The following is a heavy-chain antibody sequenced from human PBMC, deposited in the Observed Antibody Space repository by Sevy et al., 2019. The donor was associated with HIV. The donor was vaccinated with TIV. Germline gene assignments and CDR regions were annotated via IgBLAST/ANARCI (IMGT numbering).Heavy chain of an antibody. V-gene: IGHV3-74*01. CDR1: GFTFSSYW. CDR3: ARDNGYDGSGSYWGMDV. CDR2: INSDGSST. J-gene: IGHJ6*02. D-gene: IGHD3-10*01. Sequence: GGSLRLSCAASGFTFSSYWMHWVRQAPGKGLVWVSRINSDGSSTSYADSVKGRFTISRDNAKNTLYLQMNSLRAEDTAVYYCARDNGYDGSGSYWGMDVWGQGTTVTVSS.